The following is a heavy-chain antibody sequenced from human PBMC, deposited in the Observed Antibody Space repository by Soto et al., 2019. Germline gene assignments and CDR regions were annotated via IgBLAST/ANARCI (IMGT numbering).Heavy chain of an antibody. CDR3: AKGGTMIVVVPLYYFDY. CDR1: GFTFSSYA. V-gene: IGHV3-23*01. CDR2: ISGSGVST. Sequence: EVQLLESGGGLVQPGGSLRLSCAASGFTFSSYAMGWVRQAPGKGLEWVSVISGSGVSTYYADSVKGRFTISRDNSKNTLYLQMNSLRAEDTAVYYCAKGGTMIVVVPLYYFDYWGQGTLVTVSS. J-gene: IGHJ4*02. D-gene: IGHD3-22*01.